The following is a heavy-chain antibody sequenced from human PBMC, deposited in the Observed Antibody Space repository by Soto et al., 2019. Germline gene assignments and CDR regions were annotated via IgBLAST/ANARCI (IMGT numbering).Heavy chain of an antibody. J-gene: IGHJ4*02. V-gene: IGHV4-31*03. CDR1: GGSISSGGYY. Sequence: PSETLSLTCTVSGGSISSGGYYWSWIRQHPGKGLEWIGYIYYSGSTYYNPSLKSRVTISVDTSKNQFSLKLSSVTAADTAVYYCARGPDYDILTGYFKRPYYFEYWGQGTLVTVSS. CDR2: IYYSGST. D-gene: IGHD3-9*01. CDR3: ARGPDYDILTGYFKRPYYFEY.